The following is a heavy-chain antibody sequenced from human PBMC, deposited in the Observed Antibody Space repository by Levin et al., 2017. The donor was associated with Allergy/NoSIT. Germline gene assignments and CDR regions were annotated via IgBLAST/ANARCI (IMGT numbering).Heavy chain of an antibody. CDR3: ARHRYFYDSGGFSDAFDI. D-gene: IGHD3-22*01. CDR2: IFHTGTT. CDR1: GGSISSSSYY. V-gene: IGHV4-39*01. Sequence: SETLSLTCTVSGGSISSSSYYWGWIRQPPGTGLQWIGTIFHTGTTYYNPSLKSRVTISVDTSKNQFSLRLSSVTAADTAVYYCARHRYFYDSGGFSDAFDIWGQGTMVTVSS. J-gene: IGHJ3*02.